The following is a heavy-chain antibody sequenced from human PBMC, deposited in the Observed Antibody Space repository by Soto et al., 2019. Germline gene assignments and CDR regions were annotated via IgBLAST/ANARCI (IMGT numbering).Heavy chain of an antibody. J-gene: IGHJ6*02. CDR3: ASSILTGYPSRTYYYGMDV. Sequence: PGESLKISCKGSGYSFTSYWIGWVRQMPGKGLEWMGIIYPGDSDTRYSPSFQGQVTISADKSISTAYLQWSSLKASDTAVYYCASSILTGYPSRTYYYGMDVWGQGTTVTVSS. CDR1: GYSFTSYW. D-gene: IGHD3-9*01. V-gene: IGHV5-51*01. CDR2: IYPGDSDT.